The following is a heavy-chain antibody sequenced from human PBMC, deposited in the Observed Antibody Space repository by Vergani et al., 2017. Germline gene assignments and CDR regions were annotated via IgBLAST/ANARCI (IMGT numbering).Heavy chain of an antibody. CDR2: IDRNYGVK. D-gene: IGHD3-16*01. Sequence: VQLVESGGGVVPTGGSLRLSCTASGFTFQAFAFHWVRQVSGRGLEWVSGIDRNYGVKNGNSFEGRFSISRDNAKKAVFLQMNNLRHEDTALYFCVKDNDYDADGPFDLWGRGTLVTVSS. CDR1: GFTFQAFA. V-gene: IGHV3-9*01. CDR3: VKDNDYDADGPFDL. J-gene: IGHJ2*01.